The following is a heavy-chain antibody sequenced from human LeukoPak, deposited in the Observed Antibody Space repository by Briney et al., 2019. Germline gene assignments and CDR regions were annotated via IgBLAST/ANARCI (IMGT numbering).Heavy chain of an antibody. V-gene: IGHV4-4*07. J-gene: IGHJ4*02. Sequence: SQTLSLTCTVSGGSISSYYWSWIRQPAGKGLEWIGRIYTSGSTNYNPSLKSRVTMSVDTSKNQFSLKLSSVTAADTAVYYCASGYYDSSGYSIFDYWGQGTLVTVSS. CDR3: ASGYYDSSGYSIFDY. CDR2: IYTSGST. CDR1: GGSISSYY. D-gene: IGHD3-22*01.